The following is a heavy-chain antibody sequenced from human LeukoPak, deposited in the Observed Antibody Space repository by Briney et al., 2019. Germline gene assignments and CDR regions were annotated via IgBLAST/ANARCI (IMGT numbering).Heavy chain of an antibody. CDR2: IYTSGST. Sequence: SETLSLTCTVSGGSISSYYWSWIRQPPGKGLEWIGYIYTSGSTNYNPSLKSRVAISVDTSKNQFSLKLSSVTAADTAVYYCARDSYGLDYWGQGTLVTVSS. J-gene: IGHJ4*02. CDR1: GGSISSYY. V-gene: IGHV4-4*09. D-gene: IGHD5-18*01. CDR3: ARDSYGLDY.